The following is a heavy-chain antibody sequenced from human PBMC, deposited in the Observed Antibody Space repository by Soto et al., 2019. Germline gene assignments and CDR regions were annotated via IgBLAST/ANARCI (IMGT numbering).Heavy chain of an antibody. Sequence: QVQLVQSGAEVKKPGASVKVSCKASGYPFTTYAMHCVRQAPGQRLEWMGWINAGNGNTRYSQKFQGRLTITRDTSASTAYMELSSLRSEDTAVYYCTRGQYDFWSGTFGDYWGQGTLVTVSS. J-gene: IGHJ4*02. CDR2: INAGNGNT. D-gene: IGHD3-3*01. V-gene: IGHV1-3*01. CDR3: TRGQYDFWSGTFGDY. CDR1: GYPFTTYA.